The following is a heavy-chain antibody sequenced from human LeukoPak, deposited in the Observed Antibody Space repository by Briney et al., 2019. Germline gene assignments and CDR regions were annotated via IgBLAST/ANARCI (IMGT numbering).Heavy chain of an antibody. V-gene: IGHV1-69*05. CDR3: ARELRIAAAGTVDY. D-gene: IGHD6-13*01. CDR2: IIPIFGTA. J-gene: IGHJ4*02. Sequence: KVSCKASGGTFSSYAISWVRQAPGQGLEWMGRIIPIFGTANCAQKFQGRVTITTDESTSTAYMELSSLRSEDTAVYYCARELRIAAAGTVDYWSQGTLGTVSS. CDR1: GGTFSSYA.